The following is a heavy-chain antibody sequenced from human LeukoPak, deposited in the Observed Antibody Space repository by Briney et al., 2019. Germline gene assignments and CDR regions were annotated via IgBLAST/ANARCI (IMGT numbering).Heavy chain of an antibody. D-gene: IGHD4-11*01. Sequence: GGSLRLSCAASGFTFSSYEMNWVRQAPGKGLEWVSYISSSGSTIYYADSVKGRFTISRDNAKNSMYLQMNSLRAEDTAMYYCTKDDGPYSLTPYSVGLFDFWGPGTLVTVSS. V-gene: IGHV3-48*03. CDR1: GFTFSSYE. J-gene: IGHJ4*02. CDR3: TKDDGPYSLTPYSVGLFDF. CDR2: ISSSGSTI.